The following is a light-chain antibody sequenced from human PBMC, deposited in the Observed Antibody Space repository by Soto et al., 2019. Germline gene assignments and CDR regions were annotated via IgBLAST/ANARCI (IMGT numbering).Light chain of an antibody. Sequence: DIPMTQSPSTLSASVGDRVTITCRASQSISSWLAWYQQKPGKAPKILIYKASSLESGVPSRFSGSGSGTEFTLTISSLQPDDFATYYCQQYHTWWTFGQGTKVE. CDR2: KAS. V-gene: IGKV1-5*03. CDR3: QQYHTWWT. CDR1: QSISSW. J-gene: IGKJ1*01.